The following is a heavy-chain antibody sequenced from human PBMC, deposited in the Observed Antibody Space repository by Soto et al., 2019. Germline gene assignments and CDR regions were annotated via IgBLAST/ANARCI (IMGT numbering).Heavy chain of an antibody. D-gene: IGHD6-13*01. CDR1: GGTFSSHA. V-gene: IGHV1-69*12. CDR2: IIPIFSTT. CDR3: AREVAADGTFREDVFDI. J-gene: IGHJ3*02. Sequence: QVHLVQSGAEVKKPGSSVKVSCKAPGGTFSSHAINWVRQAPGEGLEWMGRIIPIFSTTNYAQKFQGRVTMTADESTITAYLELSSLKQDDTAVYYRAREVAADGTFREDVFDIWGQGTFVTVSS.